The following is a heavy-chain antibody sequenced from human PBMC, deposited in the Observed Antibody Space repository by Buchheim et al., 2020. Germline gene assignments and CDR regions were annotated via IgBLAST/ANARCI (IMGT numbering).Heavy chain of an antibody. CDR3: ARQRFQDY. D-gene: IGHD5-24*01. V-gene: IGHV3-33*01. CDR2: ISYDGFFK. CDR1: GFNFSTYG. J-gene: IGHJ4*02. Sequence: QGQLVESGGGVVQPGGSLRLSCAASGFNFSTYGMHWVRQTPGKGLEWVGVISYDGFFKYHIDSVEGRFAISRDNAKNSLYLQMNSLRVEDTGIYYCARQRFQDYWGQGTL.